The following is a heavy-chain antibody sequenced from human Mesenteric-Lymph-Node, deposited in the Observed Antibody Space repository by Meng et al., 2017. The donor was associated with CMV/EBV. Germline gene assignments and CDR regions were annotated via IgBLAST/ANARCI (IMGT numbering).Heavy chain of an antibody. CDR2: IRGRPYGGTT. CDR3: TRDPTFGVVIGAFDI. J-gene: IGHJ3*02. D-gene: IGHD3-3*01. V-gene: IGHV3-49*04. Sequence: GESLKISCAASGFTFGDYAMSWVRQAPGKGLEWVGFIRGRPYGGTTEYAASVKGKFTISRDDSKSIAYLQMNSLKTVDTAVYYCTRDPTFGVVIGAFDIWGQGTMVTVSS. CDR1: GFTFGDYA.